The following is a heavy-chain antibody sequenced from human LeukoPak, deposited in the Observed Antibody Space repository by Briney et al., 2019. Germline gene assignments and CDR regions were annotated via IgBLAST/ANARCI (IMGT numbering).Heavy chain of an antibody. Sequence: GGSLRLSCAASGFTFSDYWMNWVRQAPGKGLEWVANMKEDGSEKYCVDCVKGRFTISRDNAKNSLYLQMNSLRAEDTAVYYCARGYSSSWYFGDYWGQGTLVTVSS. V-gene: IGHV3-7*01. D-gene: IGHD6-13*01. CDR2: MKEDGSEK. CDR3: ARGYSSSWYFGDY. J-gene: IGHJ4*02. CDR1: GFTFSDYW.